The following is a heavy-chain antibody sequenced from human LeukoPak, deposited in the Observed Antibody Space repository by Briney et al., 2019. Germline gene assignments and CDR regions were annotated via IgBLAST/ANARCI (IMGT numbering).Heavy chain of an antibody. CDR3: ARHYATMVRGVIPHFDY. J-gene: IGHJ4*02. CDR1: GGTFSSYA. D-gene: IGHD3-10*01. Sequence: SVKVSCKASGGTFSSYAISWVRQAPGQGLEWMGRIIPILGIANYAQKFQGRVTITADKSTSTAYMELSSLRSEDTAVYYCARHYATMVRGVIPHFDYWGQGTLVTVSS. CDR2: IIPILGIA. V-gene: IGHV1-69*04.